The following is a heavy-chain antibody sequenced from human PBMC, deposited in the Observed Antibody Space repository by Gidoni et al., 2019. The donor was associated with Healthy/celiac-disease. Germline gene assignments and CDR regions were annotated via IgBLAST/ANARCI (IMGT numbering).Heavy chain of an antibody. CDR2: INAGNGNT. CDR3: ARGSTFGEEGGFDY. Sequence: QVQLVQSGAAVKKPGASVKVSCKASGYTFTSYAMHWVRQAPGQRLEWMGWINAGNGNTKYSQKFQGRVTITRDTSASTAYMELSSLRSEDTAVYYCARGSTFGEEGGFDYWGQGTLVTVSS. CDR1: GYTFTSYA. D-gene: IGHD3-10*01. J-gene: IGHJ4*02. V-gene: IGHV1-3*01.